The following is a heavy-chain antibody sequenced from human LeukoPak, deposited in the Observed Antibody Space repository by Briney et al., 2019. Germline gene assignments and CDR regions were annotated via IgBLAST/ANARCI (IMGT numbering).Heavy chain of an antibody. CDR3: ASPDVDTNYYYYMDV. CDR2: VDPEDGET. J-gene: IGHJ6*03. CDR1: GYTFTDYY. D-gene: IGHD5-18*01. V-gene: IGHV1-69-2*01. Sequence: ASVKISCKVSGYTFTDYYMHWVQQAPGKGLEWMGLVDPEDGETIYAEKFQGRVTITADTSTDTAYMELSSLRSEDTAVYYCASPDVDTNYYYYMDVWGKGTTVTVSS.